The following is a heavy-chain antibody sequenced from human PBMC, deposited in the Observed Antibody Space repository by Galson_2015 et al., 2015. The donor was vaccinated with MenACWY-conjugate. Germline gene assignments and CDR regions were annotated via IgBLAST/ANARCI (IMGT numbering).Heavy chain of an antibody. D-gene: IGHD5-12*01. J-gene: IGHJ4*02. Sequence: SLRLSCAASGFTLSHYWMSWVRQAPGKGLEWVATIKADGSETHYVDSVKDRFTISRDNAKESLYLQMNSLRAEDTAVYYCARVASTRGYSYGFDYWGQGTLVTVSS. CDR3: ARVASTRGYSYGFDY. CDR1: GFTLSHYW. CDR2: IKADGSET. V-gene: IGHV3-7*01.